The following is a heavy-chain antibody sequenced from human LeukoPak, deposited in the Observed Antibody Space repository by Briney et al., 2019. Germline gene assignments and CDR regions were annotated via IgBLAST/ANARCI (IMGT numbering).Heavy chain of an antibody. J-gene: IGHJ6*02. CDR2: INPSGGST. Sequence: GASVKVSCKASGYTFTSYYMHWVRQAPGQGLEWMGIINPSGGSTSYAQKFQGRVTMTRNTSISTAYMELSSLRSEDTAVYYCARSAHSNFLYYYYYYYGMDVWGQGTTVTVSS. V-gene: IGHV1-46*01. D-gene: IGHD4-4*01. CDR1: GYTFTSYY. CDR3: ARSAHSNFLYYYYYYYGMDV.